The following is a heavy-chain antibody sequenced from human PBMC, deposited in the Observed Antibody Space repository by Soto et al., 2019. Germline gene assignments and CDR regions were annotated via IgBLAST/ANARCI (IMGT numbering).Heavy chain of an antibody. V-gene: IGHV4-34*01. CDR3: ARYGASLYYGMDV. J-gene: IGHJ6*02. CDR1: GGSFSGYY. D-gene: IGHD4-17*01. CDR2: INHSGST. Sequence: SETLSLTCAVYGGSFSGYYWSWIRQPPGKGLEWIGEINHSGSTNYNPSLKSRVTISVDTSKNQFSLKLSSVAAADTAVYYCARYGASLYYGMDVWGQGTTVTVSS.